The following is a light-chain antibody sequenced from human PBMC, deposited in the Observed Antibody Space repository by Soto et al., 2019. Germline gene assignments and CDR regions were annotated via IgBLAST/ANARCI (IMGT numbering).Light chain of an antibody. Sequence: DIQMTQAPSTLSGSVGDRVTITCRASQTISSWLAWYQQKPGKAPKLQIYKASTLKSGVPSRFSGSGSGTEFTLTISSLQPDDFATYYCQHYNSYSEPFGQGTKVDIK. V-gene: IGKV1-5*03. J-gene: IGKJ1*01. CDR2: KAS. CDR3: QHYNSYSEP. CDR1: QTISSW.